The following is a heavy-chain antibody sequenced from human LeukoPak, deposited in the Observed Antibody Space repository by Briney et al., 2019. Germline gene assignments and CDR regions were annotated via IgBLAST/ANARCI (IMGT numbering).Heavy chain of an antibody. CDR3: ARVPGPQQLDAEYFQH. CDR1: GGSISSSSYY. Sequence: SETLSLTCTVSGGSISSSSYYWGWIRQPPGKGLEWIGSIYYSGSTYYNPSLKSRVTISVDTSKNQFSLKLSSVTAADTAVYYCARVPGPQQLDAEYFQHWGQGTLVTVSS. D-gene: IGHD6-13*01. CDR2: IYYSGST. V-gene: IGHV4-39*07. J-gene: IGHJ1*01.